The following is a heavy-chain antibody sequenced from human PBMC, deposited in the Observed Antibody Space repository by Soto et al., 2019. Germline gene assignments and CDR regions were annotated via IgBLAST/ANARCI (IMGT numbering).Heavy chain of an antibody. D-gene: IGHD3-3*01. CDR2: ISGSGGST. CDR3: ARGLDFWSGYYPGDTFVY. V-gene: IGHV3-23*01. CDR1: GFTFSSYA. Sequence: GGSLRLSCAASGFTFSSYAMSWVRQAPGKGLEWVSGISGSGGSTYYADSVKGRFTISRDNAKNSLYLQMNSLRAEDTAVYYCARGLDFWSGYYPGDTFVYWGQGTLVTVSS. J-gene: IGHJ4*02.